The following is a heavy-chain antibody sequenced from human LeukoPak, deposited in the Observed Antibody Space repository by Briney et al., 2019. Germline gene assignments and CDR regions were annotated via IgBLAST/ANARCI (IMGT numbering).Heavy chain of an antibody. CDR3: ARRGLRSSTSL. CDR1: GGSISSYY. V-gene: IGHV4-59*12. Sequence: SESLSLTCTVSGGSISSYYWSWIRQPPGKGLEWIGYIYYSGSTNYNPSLKSRVTISVDTSKNQFSLKLSSVTAADTAVYYCARRGLRSSTSLWGQGTLVTVSS. J-gene: IGHJ4*02. D-gene: IGHD2-2*01. CDR2: IYYSGST.